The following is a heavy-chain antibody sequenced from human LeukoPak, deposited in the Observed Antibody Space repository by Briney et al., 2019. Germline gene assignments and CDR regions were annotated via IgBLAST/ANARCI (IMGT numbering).Heavy chain of an antibody. J-gene: IGHJ4*02. V-gene: IGHV1-18*01. CDR3: ARAAMVRVVMALYFDY. D-gene: IGHD3-10*01. Sequence: ASVKVSCKASGYTFTSYGISWVRQAPGQGLEWMGWISAYNGNTNYAQKLQGRVTMTTDTSTSTAYMELRSLRSDDTAVYYCARAAMVRVVMALYFDYWGQGPLVTVSS. CDR2: ISAYNGNT. CDR1: GYTFTSYG.